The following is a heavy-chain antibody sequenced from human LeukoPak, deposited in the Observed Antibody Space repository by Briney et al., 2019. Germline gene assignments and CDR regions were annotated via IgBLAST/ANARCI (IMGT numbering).Heavy chain of an antibody. CDR1: GFIFSNYG. Sequence: GGSLRLSYAASGFIFSNYGMSWVRQAPGMGLEWVSAISGSGDITYYADSVKGRFTISRDNSKNTLYLQMNSLRAEDTAVYYCAKAGYSSGWYWDWFDPWGQGTLVTVSS. J-gene: IGHJ5*02. V-gene: IGHV3-23*01. CDR2: ISGSGDIT. CDR3: AKAGYSSGWYWDWFDP. D-gene: IGHD6-19*01.